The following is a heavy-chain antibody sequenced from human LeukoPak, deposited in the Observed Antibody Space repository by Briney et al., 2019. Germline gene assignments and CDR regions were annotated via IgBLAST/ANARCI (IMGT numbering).Heavy chain of an antibody. CDR1: GFTFDDYA. CDR3: AKDIGYSDYYGMDV. J-gene: IGHJ6*02. Sequence: EPGGSLRLSCAASGFTFDDYAMHWVRQAPGKGLEWVSGISWNSGSIGYADSVKGRFTISRDNAENSLYLQMNSLRAEDTALYYCAKDIGYSDYYGMDVWGQGTTVTVSS. D-gene: IGHD2-2*03. V-gene: IGHV3-9*01. CDR2: ISWNSGSI.